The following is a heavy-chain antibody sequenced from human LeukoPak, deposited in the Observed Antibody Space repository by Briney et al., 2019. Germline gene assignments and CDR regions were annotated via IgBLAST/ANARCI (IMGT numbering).Heavy chain of an antibody. CDR3: ARIAAAGLDY. Sequence: SETLSLTCTASGGSFSSHYWSWIRQPPGKGLEWIGYIYYSGSTNYNPSLKSRVTISVDTSKNQFSLKLSSVTAADTAVYYCARIAAAGLDYWGQRTLVTVSS. D-gene: IGHD6-13*01. V-gene: IGHV4-59*11. CDR2: IYYSGST. CDR1: GGSFSSHY. J-gene: IGHJ4*02.